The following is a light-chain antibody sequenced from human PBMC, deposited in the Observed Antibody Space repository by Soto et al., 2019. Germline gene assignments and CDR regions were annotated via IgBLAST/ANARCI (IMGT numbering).Light chain of an antibody. CDR3: QSYDSSLSGYV. CDR1: ISNIGAGYD. V-gene: IGLV1-40*01. Sequence: QSLLTQPPSVCGAPGQRFTISCTGSISNIGAGYDVHWYRQLPGTAPKLLIYGNSNRPSGVPDRFSGSKSGTSASLAITGLQAEDEADYYCQSYDSSLSGYVFGTGTKVTVL. CDR2: GNS. J-gene: IGLJ1*01.